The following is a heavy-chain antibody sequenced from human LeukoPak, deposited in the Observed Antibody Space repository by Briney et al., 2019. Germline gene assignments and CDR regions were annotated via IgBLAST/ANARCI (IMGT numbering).Heavy chain of an antibody. CDR1: GGSISSGRYY. V-gene: IGHV4-39*07. D-gene: IGHD1-26*01. CDR3: ARDADIGTYYSWFDP. Sequence: SETLSLTCTVSGGSISSGRYYWAWIRQPPGKGLEWIGSIYYSGSPHYNPSLNSRVTISVDTSKNQFSLKLTSVTAADTAVYYCARDADIGTYYSWFDPWGQGTLVTVSS. CDR2: IYYSGSP. J-gene: IGHJ5*02.